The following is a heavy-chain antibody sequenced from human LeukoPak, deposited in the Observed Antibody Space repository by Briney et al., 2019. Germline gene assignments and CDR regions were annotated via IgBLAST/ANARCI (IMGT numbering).Heavy chain of an antibody. CDR2: IKPDGSKK. CDR1: GITFGSYW. J-gene: IGHJ4*02. D-gene: IGHD6-19*01. Sequence: GGSLRLSCAASGITFGSYWMTWVRQAPGKGLECVANIKPDGSKKHYVDSVEGRFTISRDNAKNSLFLEMNSLRAEDTAVYYCARGRMAVAGSYEYWGQGTLVTVSS. V-gene: IGHV3-7*05. CDR3: ARGRMAVAGSYEY.